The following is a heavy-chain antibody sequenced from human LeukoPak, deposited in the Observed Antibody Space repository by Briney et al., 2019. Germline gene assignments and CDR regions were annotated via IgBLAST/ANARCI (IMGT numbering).Heavy chain of an antibody. CDR1: GFTVSSTY. CDR3: ARGRPAHYFDS. Sequence: GGSLRLSCAASGFTVSSTYLTWVRQAPGKELEWLSVIYSGGYTYYADSVKGRFFISRDISENMVYLQMNSQSVEDTAVYFCARGRPAHYFDSWGPGTLATVS. CDR2: IYSGGYT. D-gene: IGHD6-6*01. J-gene: IGHJ4*02. V-gene: IGHV3-66*01.